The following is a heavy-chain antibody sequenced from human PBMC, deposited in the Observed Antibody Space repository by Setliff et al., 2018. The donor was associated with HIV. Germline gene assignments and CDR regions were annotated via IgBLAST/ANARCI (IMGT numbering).Heavy chain of an antibody. CDR3: ARSGYCSSTSCYMIVDY. Sequence: SETLSLTCAVSGGSISSSPWWNWVRQPPGKRLEWIGEIFYSGSTNYNPSLKSRVTISVDKSKNQFSLKLSSVTAADTAVYYCARSGYCSSTSCYMIVDYWGQGTLVTVSS. V-gene: IGHV4-4*02. J-gene: IGHJ4*02. D-gene: IGHD2-2*02. CDR2: IFYSGST. CDR1: GGSISSSPW.